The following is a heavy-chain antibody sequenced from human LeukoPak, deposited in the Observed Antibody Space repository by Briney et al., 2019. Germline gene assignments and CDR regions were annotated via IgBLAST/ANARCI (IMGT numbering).Heavy chain of an antibody. D-gene: IGHD4-17*01. CDR2: IKQDGREK. J-gene: IGHJ6*02. V-gene: IGHV3-7*01. CDR1: GFTFSSYW. CDR3: ASRVTTDYYYYYGMDV. Sequence: GGSLRLSCAASGFTFSSYWMSWVRQAPGKGLEWVANIKQDGREKYYVDSVKGRFTISRDNAKNSLYLQMNSLRAEDTAVYYCASRVTTDYYYYYGMDVWGQGTTVTVSS.